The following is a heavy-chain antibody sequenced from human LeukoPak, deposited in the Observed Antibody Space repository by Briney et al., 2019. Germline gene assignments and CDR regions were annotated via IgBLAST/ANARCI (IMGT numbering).Heavy chain of an antibody. D-gene: IGHD6-19*01. CDR3: ARDTGAGTSAADY. V-gene: IGHV1-2*02. CDR2: INPNSGGT. CDR1: GYTFNSYG. Sequence: GASVKVSCKASGYTFNSYGISWVRQAPGQGLEWMGWINPNSGGTNYAQKFQGRVTMTRDTSISTAYMELSRLRSDDTAVYYCARDTGAGTSAADYWGQGTLVTVSS. J-gene: IGHJ4*02.